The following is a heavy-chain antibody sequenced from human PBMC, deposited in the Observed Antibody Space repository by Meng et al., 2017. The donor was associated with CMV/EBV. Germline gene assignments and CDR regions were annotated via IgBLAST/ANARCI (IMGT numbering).Heavy chain of an antibody. D-gene: IGHD3-3*01. CDR2: INPNSGGT. J-gene: IGHJ4*02. CDR3: ARDAYYDFWSGYYQYYFDY. V-gene: IGHV1-2*02. Sequence: SVTVSCQPSGYTFNGYYMHLLRQAPGHGLEWMGWINPNSGGTNYAQKFQGRVTMTRDTSISTAYMELSRLRSDDTAVYYCARDAYYDFWSGYYQYYFDYWGQGTLVTVSS. CDR1: GYTFNGYY.